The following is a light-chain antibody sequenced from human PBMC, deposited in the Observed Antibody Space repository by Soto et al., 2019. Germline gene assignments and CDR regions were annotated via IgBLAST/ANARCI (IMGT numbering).Light chain of an antibody. J-gene: IGLJ1*01. CDR3: CSYIRINTVFV. Sequence: QSALTQPASVSGSPGQSITISCTGTSSDVGGFNFVSWFQRRPGKAPKLILYEVTNRPSGISDRFSGSKSGNTASLIISGLQAEDEADYFCCSYIRINTVFVFGTGTQLTVL. CDR2: EVT. CDR1: SSDVGGFNF. V-gene: IGLV2-14*01.